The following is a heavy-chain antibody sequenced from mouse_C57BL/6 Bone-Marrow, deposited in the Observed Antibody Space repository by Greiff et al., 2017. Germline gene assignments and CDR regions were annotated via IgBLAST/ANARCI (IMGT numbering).Heavy chain of an antibody. D-gene: IGHD2-12*01. CDR2: ISSGSRTI. V-gene: IGHV5-17*01. J-gene: IGHJ4*01. Sequence: DVMLVESGGGLVKPGGSLKLSCAASGFTFSDYGMHWVRQAPEKGLEWVAYISSGSRTIYYADTVKGRFTLSRDHATNPPLMPMTSLRSEDTVIYYCASYSHAMDYWGQGTSVTVSS. CDR3: ASYSHAMDY. CDR1: GFTFSDYG.